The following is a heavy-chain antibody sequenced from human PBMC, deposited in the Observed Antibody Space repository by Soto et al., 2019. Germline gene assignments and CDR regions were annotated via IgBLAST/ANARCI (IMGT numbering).Heavy chain of an antibody. Sequence: GGSLRLSCAASGFTFSSYAMHWVRQAPGKGLEWVAVISYDGSNKYYADSVKGRFTISRDNSKNTLYLQMNSLRAEDTAVYYCARANSNYDILTGYGAFDIWGQGTMVTVSS. CDR2: ISYDGSNK. J-gene: IGHJ3*02. D-gene: IGHD3-9*01. CDR1: GFTFSSYA. CDR3: ARANSNYDILTGYGAFDI. V-gene: IGHV3-30-3*01.